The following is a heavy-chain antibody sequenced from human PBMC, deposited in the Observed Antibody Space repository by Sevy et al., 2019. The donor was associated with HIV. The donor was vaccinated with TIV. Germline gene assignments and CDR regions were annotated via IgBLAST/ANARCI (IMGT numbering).Heavy chain of an antibody. V-gene: IGHV3-7*03. J-gene: IGHJ6*02. CDR2: IKRDGSEQ. CDR3: ARDCNSNSCLWGLDV. D-gene: IGHD2-2*01. CDR1: GFSLSNYW. Sequence: GGSLRLSCAASGFSLSNYWMTWVRQAPGKGLEWVANIKRDGSEQYYLDSVKGRFSISRDNTKNSLYLQMNSLRGEDTAVYYCARDCNSNSCLWGLDVWGQGTTVTVSS.